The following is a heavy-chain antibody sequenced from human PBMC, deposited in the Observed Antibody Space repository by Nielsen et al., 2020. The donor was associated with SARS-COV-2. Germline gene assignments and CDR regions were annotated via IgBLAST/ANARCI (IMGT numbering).Heavy chain of an antibody. J-gene: IGHJ4*02. CDR1: GFTFSSYA. CDR2: ISSSGSTK. D-gene: IGHD3-22*01. Sequence: GESLKISCAASGFTFSSYAMSWIRQAPGKGLEWVSYISSSGSTKYYADSVKGRFTISRDNAKNSLYLQMNSLRAEDTAVYYCARDGAQAHYYDSSGPSDYWGQGTLVTVSS. V-gene: IGHV3-11*01. CDR3: ARDGAQAHYYDSSGPSDY.